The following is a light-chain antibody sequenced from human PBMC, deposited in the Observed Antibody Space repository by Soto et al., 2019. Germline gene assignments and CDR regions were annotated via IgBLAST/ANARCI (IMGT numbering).Light chain of an antibody. CDR2: GAS. CDR1: QSVSSSY. Sequence: EIVLTQSPGTLSLSPGERATLSCRASQSVSSSYLAWYQQKPGQAPRLLIYGASNRATGIPARFSGSGFGTDFTLTISKVEPEDFAVYYCQQYGTPRSVTFGQGTRLEIK. J-gene: IGKJ5*01. V-gene: IGKV3-20*01. CDR3: QQYGTPRSVT.